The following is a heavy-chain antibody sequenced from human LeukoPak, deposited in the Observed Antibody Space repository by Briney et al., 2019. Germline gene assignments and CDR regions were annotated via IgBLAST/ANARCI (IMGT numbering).Heavy chain of an antibody. D-gene: IGHD3-16*01. CDR2: IYYSGST. J-gene: IGHJ4*02. V-gene: IGHV4-39*01. Sequence: PSETLSLTCTVSGGSISSSSYYWGRTRQPPGKGLEWIGSIYYSGSTYYNPSLKSRVTISVDTSKNQFSLKLSSVTAADTAVYYCARRAGGFDYWGQGTLVTVSS. CDR1: GGSISSSSYY. CDR3: ARRAGGFDY.